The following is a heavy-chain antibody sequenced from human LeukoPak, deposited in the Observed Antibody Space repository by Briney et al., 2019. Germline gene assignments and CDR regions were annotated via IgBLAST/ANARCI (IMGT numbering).Heavy chain of an antibody. CDR1: GGSISSSSYY. CDR2: IYYSGST. Sequence: PSETLSLTCTVSGGSISSSSYYWGWIRQPPGKGLEWIGSIYYSGSTYYNPSLKSRVTISLDTSKNQFSLRLSSATAADTAVYYCARHRLARGRLTAFDIWGQGTMVTVSS. CDR3: ARHRLARGRLTAFDI. D-gene: IGHD3-10*01. J-gene: IGHJ3*02. V-gene: IGHV4-39*01.